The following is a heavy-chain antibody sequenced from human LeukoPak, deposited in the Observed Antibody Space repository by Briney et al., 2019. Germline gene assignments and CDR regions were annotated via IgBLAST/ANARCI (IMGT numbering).Heavy chain of an antibody. CDR3: ARGNYYGAGTYDLDY. D-gene: IGHD3-10*01. Sequence: ASVKVSCKASGGTFSSYAITWVRQAPGQGLEWMGGIIPMFTSYGQKFQGRLTITADESTNTVYMELSSLRSEDTAVYYCARGNYYGAGTYDLDYWGQGTLVTVSS. V-gene: IGHV1-69*13. CDR2: IIPMFT. CDR1: GGTFSSYA. J-gene: IGHJ4*02.